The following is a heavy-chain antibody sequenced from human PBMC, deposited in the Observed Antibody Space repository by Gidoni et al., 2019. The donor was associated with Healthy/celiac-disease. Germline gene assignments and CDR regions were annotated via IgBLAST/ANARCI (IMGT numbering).Heavy chain of an antibody. CDR2: ISSSSSYI. CDR1: GFTFSSYS. Sequence: EVQLVESGGGLVKPGWSLRLSCAASGFTFSSYSMNWVRQAPGKGLEWVSSISSSSSYIYYADSVKGRFTISGDNAKNSMYLQMNSLRAEDTAVYYCARDGSSEVAGTGYFQHWGQGTLVTVSS. CDR3: ARDGSSEVAGTGYFQH. J-gene: IGHJ1*01. D-gene: IGHD6-19*01. V-gene: IGHV3-21*01.